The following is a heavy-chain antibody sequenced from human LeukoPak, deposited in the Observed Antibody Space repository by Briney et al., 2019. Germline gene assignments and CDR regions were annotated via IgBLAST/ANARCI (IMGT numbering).Heavy chain of an antibody. D-gene: IGHD3-22*01. CDR3: ASGGYYDSSGYYPVDY. CDR1: GGTFSNYA. Sequence: ASVKVSCKASGGTFSNYATNWVRQAPGQRLEWVGDIIPMFGTPNYAQKLQGRVTMTTDTSTSTAYMELRSLRSDDTAVYYCASGGYYDSSGYYPVDYWGQGTLVTVSS. J-gene: IGHJ4*02. CDR2: IIPMFGTP. V-gene: IGHV1-69*05.